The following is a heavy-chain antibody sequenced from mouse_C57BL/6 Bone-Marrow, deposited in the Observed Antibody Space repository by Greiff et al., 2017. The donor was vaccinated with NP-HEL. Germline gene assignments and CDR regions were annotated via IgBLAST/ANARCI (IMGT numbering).Heavy chain of an antibody. CDR3: ARETYYSNYWYFDV. V-gene: IGHV1-72*01. D-gene: IGHD2-5*01. CDR2: IDPNSGGT. CDR1: GYTFTSYW. Sequence: VQLQQPGASVKLSCKASGYTFTSYWMHWVKQRPGRGLEWIGRIDPNSGGTKYNEKFKSKATLTVDKPSSTAYMQLSSLTSEDSAVYYCARETYYSNYWYFDVWGTGTTVTVSS. J-gene: IGHJ1*03.